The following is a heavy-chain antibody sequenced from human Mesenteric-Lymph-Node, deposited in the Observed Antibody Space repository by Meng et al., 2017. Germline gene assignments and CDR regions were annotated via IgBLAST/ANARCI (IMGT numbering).Heavy chain of an antibody. Sequence: GESLKISCAASGFTFSNAWMSWVRQAPGKGLEWVGRIKSKTDGGTTDYAAPVKGRFTISRDVSKNTLYLQMNSLKTEDTAVYYCTTDRNYDILTGYYWSYYFDYWGQGTLVTGS. CDR1: GFTFSNAW. CDR3: TTDRNYDILTGYYWSYYFDY. J-gene: IGHJ4*02. V-gene: IGHV3-15*01. D-gene: IGHD3-9*01. CDR2: IKSKTDGGTT.